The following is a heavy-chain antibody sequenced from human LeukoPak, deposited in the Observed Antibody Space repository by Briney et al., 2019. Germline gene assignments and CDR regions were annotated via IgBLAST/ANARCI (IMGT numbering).Heavy chain of an antibody. D-gene: IGHD2-21*02. V-gene: IGHV1-69*05. J-gene: IGHJ3*02. CDR3: AREPYCGGDCYYAFDI. CDR2: IIPIFGTA. CDR1: GGTFSSYT. Sequence: AVKVSCKASGGTFSSYTISWVRQAPGQGLEWVGRIIPIFGTANYAQKFQGRVTITTDESTSTAYMELSSLRSEDTAVYYCAREPYCGGDCYYAFDIWGQGTMVTVSS.